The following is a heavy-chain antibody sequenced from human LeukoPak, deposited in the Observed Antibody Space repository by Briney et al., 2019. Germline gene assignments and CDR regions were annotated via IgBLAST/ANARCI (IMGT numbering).Heavy chain of an antibody. CDR2: MYYSGST. V-gene: IGHV4-59*08. J-gene: IGHJ5*02. D-gene: IGHD3-10*01. Sequence: PSETLSLTCTVSGGSISSYQWSWIPQPPGKGLEWIGYMYYSGSTKYNPSLKSRVTISGDTSKNQFSLKLISVTAADAAVYYCAGHDYYGSGSYRWGQGTLVTVSS. CDR1: GGSISSYQ. CDR3: AGHDYYGSGSYR.